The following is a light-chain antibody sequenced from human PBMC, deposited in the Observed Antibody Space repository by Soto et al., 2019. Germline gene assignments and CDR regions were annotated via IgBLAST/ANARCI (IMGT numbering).Light chain of an antibody. V-gene: IGKV3-15*01. CDR2: GAS. J-gene: IGKJ1*01. CDR1: QSVSSN. CDR3: QQYNNWPPGT. Sequence: EIVMTQSPATLSVSPGERATLSCRASQSVSSNLAWYQQKPGQAPRLLIYGASTRATGIPARFSGSGSGTECTLTISGLQSEDFAVYYCQQYNNWPPGTFGQGTKVEIK.